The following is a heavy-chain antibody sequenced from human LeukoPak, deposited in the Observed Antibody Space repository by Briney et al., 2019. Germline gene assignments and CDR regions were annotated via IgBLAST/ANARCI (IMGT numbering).Heavy chain of an antibody. CDR3: TTDSSGYYYHYYGMDV. V-gene: IGHV3-15*01. D-gene: IGHD3-22*01. Sequence: GGSLRLSCAASGFTFSNAWMSWVRQAPGKGLEWVGRIKSKTDGGTTDYAAPVKGRFTISRDDSKNTLYLQMNSLKTEDTAVYYCTTDSSGYYYHYYGMDVWGQGTTVTVSS. J-gene: IGHJ6*02. CDR2: IKSKTDGGTT. CDR1: GFTFSNAW.